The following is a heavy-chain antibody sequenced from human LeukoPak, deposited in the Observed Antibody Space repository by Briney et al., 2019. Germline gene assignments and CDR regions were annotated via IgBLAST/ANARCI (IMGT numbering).Heavy chain of an antibody. Sequence: ASQTLSLTCTVSGGSISSGDYYWGWIRQSPGKGLEWIGSVLYSGTTHYNPSLKNRVSVSVDTSKNQFSLDLRSVTAADTALYYCARHDFGVYDFSAFDIWGQGTLIRVSS. J-gene: IGHJ3*02. V-gene: IGHV4-39*01. CDR3: ARHDFGVYDFSAFDI. CDR1: GGSISSGDYY. CDR2: VLYSGTT. D-gene: IGHD5/OR15-5a*01.